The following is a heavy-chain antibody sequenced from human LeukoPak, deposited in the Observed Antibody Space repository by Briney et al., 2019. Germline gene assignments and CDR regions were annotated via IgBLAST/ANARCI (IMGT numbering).Heavy chain of an antibody. J-gene: IGHJ4*02. CDR3: ARDDVWGSYRYPFS. D-gene: IGHD3-16*02. Sequence: GGSLRLSCAASGFTFSSYAMHWVRQAPGKGLEWVAVISYDGSNKYYADSVKGRFTISRDNSKNTLYLQMNSLRAEDTAVYYCARDDVWGSYRYPFSWGQGTLVTVSS. CDR1: GFTFSSYA. V-gene: IGHV3-30-3*01. CDR2: ISYDGSNK.